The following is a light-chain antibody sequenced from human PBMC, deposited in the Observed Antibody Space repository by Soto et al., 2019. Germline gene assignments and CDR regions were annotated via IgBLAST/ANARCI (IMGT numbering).Light chain of an antibody. Sequence: EIVLTQSPGTLSLSPGERATLSCRASQSVSSNLAWYQQKPGQAPRLLIYGASSRATGIPDRFSGSGSGTDFTLTISRLEPEDFALYYCQQYGSSRITFGQGTRLEIK. V-gene: IGKV3-20*01. J-gene: IGKJ5*01. CDR2: GAS. CDR3: QQYGSSRIT. CDR1: QSVSSN.